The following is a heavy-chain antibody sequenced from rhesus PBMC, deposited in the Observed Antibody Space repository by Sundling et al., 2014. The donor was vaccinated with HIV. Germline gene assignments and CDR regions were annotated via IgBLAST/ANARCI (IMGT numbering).Heavy chain of an antibody. CDR3: ARGKYWTDYFDY. CDR1: GGSISDSYY. V-gene: IGHV4S9*01. J-gene: IGHJ4*01. CDR2: VYGGSGSN. Sequence: VQLQGSGPALVKPSETLSLTCAVSGGSISDSYYWNWIRQPPGNGLEWIGSVYGGSGSNYLNPSLKSRVTLSVDTSKNQFSLKLSSVTAADTAVYYCARGKYWTDYFDYWGQGVLVTVSX. D-gene: IGHD3-22*01.